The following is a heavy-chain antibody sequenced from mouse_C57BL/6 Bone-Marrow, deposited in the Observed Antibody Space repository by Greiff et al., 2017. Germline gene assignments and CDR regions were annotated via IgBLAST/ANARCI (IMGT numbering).Heavy chain of an antibody. D-gene: IGHD2-13*01. J-gene: IGHJ2*01. CDR1: GYTFTSYW. CDR2: IDPSDSYT. CDR3: ARSGDAPDY. Sequence: QVQLQQSGAELVKPGASVKLSCKASGYTFTSYWMQWVKQRPGQGLEWIGEIDPSDSYTNYNQKFKGKATLTVDTSSSTAYMQLSSLTSEDSAVYYCARSGDAPDYWSQGTTLTVSS. V-gene: IGHV1-50*01.